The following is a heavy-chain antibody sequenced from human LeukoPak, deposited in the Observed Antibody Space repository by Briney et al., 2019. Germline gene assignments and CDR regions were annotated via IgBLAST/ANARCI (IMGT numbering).Heavy chain of an antibody. CDR1: GYTFTSYY. CDR3: AREYSSSLNLHWFDP. Sequence: ASVKVSCKASGYTFTSYYMHWVRQAPGQGLEWMRIINPSGGSTSYAQKFQGRVTMTRDTSTSTVYMELSSLRSEDTAVYYCAREYSSSLNLHWFDPWGQGTLVTVSS. V-gene: IGHV1-46*01. J-gene: IGHJ5*02. CDR2: INPSGGST. D-gene: IGHD6-13*01.